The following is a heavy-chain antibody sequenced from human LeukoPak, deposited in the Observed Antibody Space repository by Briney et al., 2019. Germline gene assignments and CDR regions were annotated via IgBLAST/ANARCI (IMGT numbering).Heavy chain of an antibody. CDR1: GGSISSSSYY. Sequence: SETLSLICTVSGGSISSSSYYWGWIRQPPGKGLEWIGSIYYSGSTYYNPSLKSRVTISVDTSKNQFSLKLSSVTAADSAVYYCARRYASLASLFDYWGQGTLVTVSS. CDR2: IYYSGST. D-gene: IGHD5-18*01. V-gene: IGHV4-39*07. CDR3: ARRYASLASLFDY. J-gene: IGHJ4*02.